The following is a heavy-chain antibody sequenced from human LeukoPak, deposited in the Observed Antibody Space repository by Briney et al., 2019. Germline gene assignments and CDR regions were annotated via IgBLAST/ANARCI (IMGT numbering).Heavy chain of an antibody. CDR1: GFMFSSYG. Sequence: GGSLRLSCAASGFMFSSYGMHWVRQAPGKGLEWVAVIWYDGSNKYYADSVKGRFTISRDNSKNTLYLQMNSLRAEDTAVYYCARGYGDKASNLYYYYGMDVWGQGTTVTVSS. D-gene: IGHD4-17*01. J-gene: IGHJ6*02. CDR3: ARGYGDKASNLYYYYGMDV. V-gene: IGHV3-33*08. CDR2: IWYDGSNK.